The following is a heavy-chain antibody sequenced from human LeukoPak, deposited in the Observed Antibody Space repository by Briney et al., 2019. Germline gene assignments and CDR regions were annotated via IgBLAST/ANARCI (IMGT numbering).Heavy chain of an antibody. CDR1: GGSISSYY. V-gene: IGHV4-59*08. CDR2: IYYSGST. Sequence: PSETLSLTCTVSGGSISSYYWSWIRQPPGKGLEWIGYIYYSGSTNYNPSLKSRVTISVDTSKNQFSLKLSSVTAEDTAVYYCARHLRHGSGISMGTNWFDPWGQGTLVTVSS. J-gene: IGHJ5*02. CDR3: ARHLRHGSGISMGTNWFDP. D-gene: IGHD3-3*01.